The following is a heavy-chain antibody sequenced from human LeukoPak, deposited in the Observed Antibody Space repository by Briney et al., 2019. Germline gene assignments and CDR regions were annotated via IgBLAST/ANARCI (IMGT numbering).Heavy chain of an antibody. CDR1: GFIFSNYA. Sequence: GASLRLSCAASGFIFSNYAMYWVCQAPGKGLEWVSAISGRSNNTYYADSVKGRFTISRDSSKNTLYLQMNSLRADDTAVYYCAKWGDYDVLTGYYVSDFWGQGTLVTVSS. CDR3: AKWGDYDVLTGYYVSDF. D-gene: IGHD3-9*01. V-gene: IGHV3-23*01. J-gene: IGHJ4*02. CDR2: ISGRSNNT.